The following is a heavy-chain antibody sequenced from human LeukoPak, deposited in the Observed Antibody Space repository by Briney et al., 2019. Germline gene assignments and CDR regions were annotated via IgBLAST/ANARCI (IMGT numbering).Heavy chain of an antibody. D-gene: IGHD3-9*01. J-gene: IGHJ4*02. Sequence: PGRSLRLSCAASGFTFSSYGMHWVRQAPGKGLEWVAVISYDGSNKYYADSVKGRFTISRNNAKNTLYLQMDSLRAEDTAVYYCARDADWYGQSFDYWGQGTLVTVSS. CDR3: ARDADWYGQSFDY. CDR2: ISYDGSNK. CDR1: GFTFSSYG. V-gene: IGHV3-30*03.